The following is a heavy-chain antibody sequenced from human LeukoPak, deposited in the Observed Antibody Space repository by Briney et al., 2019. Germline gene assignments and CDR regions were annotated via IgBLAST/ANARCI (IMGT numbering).Heavy chain of an antibody. J-gene: IGHJ3*02. CDR3: ARDQETGTTGAFDI. D-gene: IGHD1-7*01. Sequence: SETLSLTCTVSGGSISSGDYYWSWIRQPPGKGLEWLGYIYYSGSTYYNPSLKSRVTISVDTSKNQFSLKLSSVTAADTAVYYCARDQETGTTGAFDIWGQGTTVTVSS. CDR2: IYYSGST. V-gene: IGHV4-30-4*01. CDR1: GGSISSGDYY.